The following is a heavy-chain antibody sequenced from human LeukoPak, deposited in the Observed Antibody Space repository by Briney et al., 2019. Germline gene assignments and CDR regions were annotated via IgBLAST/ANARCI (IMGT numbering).Heavy chain of an antibody. CDR2: INHSGST. D-gene: IGHD3-10*01. J-gene: IGHJ4*02. CDR1: GGSFSGYY. Sequence: PSETLSLTCAVYGGSFSGYYWSWIRQPPGKGLEWIGEINHSGSTNYNPSLKSRVTISVDTSKNQFSLKLSSVTAADTAVYYCARGFGITMVRGRGSYFDYWGQGTLVTVSS. V-gene: IGHV4-34*01. CDR3: ARGFGITMVRGRGSYFDY.